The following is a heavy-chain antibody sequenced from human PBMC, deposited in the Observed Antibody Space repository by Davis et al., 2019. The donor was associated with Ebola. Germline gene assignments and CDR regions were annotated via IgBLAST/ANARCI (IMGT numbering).Heavy chain of an antibody. CDR2: ISYDGSNK. Sequence: GESLKISCAASGFTFSSYAMHWVRQAPGKGLEWVAVISYDGSNKYYADSVKGRFTISRDNSKNTLYLQMNSLRAEDTAVYHCATRYRYGMDVWGQGTTVTVSS. J-gene: IGHJ6*02. CDR3: ATRYRYGMDV. V-gene: IGHV3-30*04. D-gene: IGHD1-26*01. CDR1: GFTFSSYA.